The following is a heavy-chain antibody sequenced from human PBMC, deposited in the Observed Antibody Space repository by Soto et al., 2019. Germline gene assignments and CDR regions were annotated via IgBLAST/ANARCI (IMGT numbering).Heavy chain of an antibody. J-gene: IGHJ4*02. D-gene: IGHD2-8*02. V-gene: IGHV3-30*18. CDR2: VSHDGSLY. Sequence: QVQLVESGGGVVRPGRSLRLSCAASGFTFSSCAMHWVRQVPGKGLEWLADVSHDGSLYPYADSVKGRFSISRDNSRKTLYLQMNSLRPEDTAVYYCVKDRSDTWSFDYWGQGTLVTVSS. CDR1: GFTFSSCA. CDR3: VKDRSDTWSFDY.